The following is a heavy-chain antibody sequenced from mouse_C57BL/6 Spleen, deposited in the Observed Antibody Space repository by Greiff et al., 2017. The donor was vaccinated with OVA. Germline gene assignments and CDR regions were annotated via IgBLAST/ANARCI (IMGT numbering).Heavy chain of an antibody. CDR3: ASEGVYWYFDV. J-gene: IGHJ1*03. Sequence: EVKLMESGGGLVKPGGSLKLSCAASGFTFSDYGMHWVRQAPEKGLEWVAYISSGSSTIYYADTVKGRFTISRDNAKNTLFLQMTSLRSEDTAMYYCASEGVYWYFDVWGTGTTVTVSS. V-gene: IGHV5-17*01. CDR2: ISSGSSTI. CDR1: GFTFSDYG.